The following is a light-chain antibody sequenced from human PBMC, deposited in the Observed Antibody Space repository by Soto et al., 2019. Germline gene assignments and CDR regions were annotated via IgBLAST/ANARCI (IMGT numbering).Light chain of an antibody. J-gene: IGLJ3*02. Sequence: QAVVTQEPSLTVSPGGTVTLTCGSSTGAVTSSHYPYWLQQKPGQAPKTLIYDTSNKHSWTPARFSGSLLGGKAALTLSGAQPDDEADYYCLLSYSGAQVFGGGIKLTVL. CDR1: TGAVTSSHY. CDR3: LLSYSGAQV. V-gene: IGLV7-46*01. CDR2: DTS.